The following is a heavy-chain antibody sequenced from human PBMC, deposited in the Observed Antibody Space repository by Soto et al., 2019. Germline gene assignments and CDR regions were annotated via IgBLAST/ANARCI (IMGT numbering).Heavy chain of an antibody. J-gene: IGHJ4*02. CDR3: ARGGNSSGYYFLDY. CDR1: GFAVSSYY. CDR2: IYSGDFT. D-gene: IGHD3-22*01. V-gene: IGHV3-53*01. Sequence: EVQLVESGGGLIQPGGSLRLSCAAAGFAVSSYYMSWVRQAPGKGLEWVSVIYSGDFTYYADSVKGRFTISRDNSKNTLYLQMNTMRVEDTAVYYCARGGNSSGYYFLDYWGQGTLVTVSS.